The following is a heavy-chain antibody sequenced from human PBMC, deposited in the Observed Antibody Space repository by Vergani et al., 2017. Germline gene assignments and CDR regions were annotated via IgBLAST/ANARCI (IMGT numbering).Heavy chain of an antibody. Sequence: QVQLQESGPGLVKPSETLTLTCDVSDSSIMTNPYWGWFRQSPGEGLECIGCIHHSGDTHYNSSLKSRVSISIVSSSKFSLSLTSVTAADTAIYYCARHRGSGCFFPSSYFYGMDVWGHGTTVTVSS. V-gene: IGHV4-38-2*01. D-gene: IGHD3-10*01. CDR2: IHHSGDT. J-gene: IGHJ6*02. CDR3: ARHRGSGCFFPSSYFYGMDV. CDR1: DSSIMTNPY.